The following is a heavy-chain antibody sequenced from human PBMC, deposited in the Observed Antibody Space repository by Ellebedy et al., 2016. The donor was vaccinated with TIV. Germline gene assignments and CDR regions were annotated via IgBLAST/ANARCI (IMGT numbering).Heavy chain of an antibody. CDR1: GFSLSTSGMC. CDR3: ARFTAYCSGGSCRAFDP. CDR2: IDWDDDK. V-gene: IGHV2-70*11. Sequence: SGPTLVXPTQTLTLTCTFSGFSLSTSGMCVSWIRQSPGKALEWLARIDWDDDKYYNRFLKTRLTISKDTSENQVVLTMTNMDPVDTATYYCARFTAYCSGGSCRAFDPWGQGTLVTVSS. J-gene: IGHJ5*02. D-gene: IGHD2-15*01.